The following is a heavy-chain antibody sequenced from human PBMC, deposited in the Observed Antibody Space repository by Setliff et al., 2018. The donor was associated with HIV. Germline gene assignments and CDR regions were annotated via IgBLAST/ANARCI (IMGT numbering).Heavy chain of an antibody. Sequence: GESLKISCAASGFTFSSYSMNWVRRAPGKGLEWVSSISIGSGAAIYYAESVQGRFTISRDNAKNSLYLQMNSLRAEDTAIYYCARDWRSGYDLNFDYWGQGTLVTVSS. V-gene: IGHV3-21*01. J-gene: IGHJ4*02. CDR1: GFTFSSYS. CDR2: ISIGSGAAI. CDR3: ARDWRSGYDLNFDY. D-gene: IGHD5-12*01.